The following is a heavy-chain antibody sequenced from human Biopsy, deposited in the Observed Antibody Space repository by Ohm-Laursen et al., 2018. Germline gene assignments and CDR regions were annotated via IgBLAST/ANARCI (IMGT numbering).Heavy chain of an antibody. CDR2: INAKTGDT. CDR3: TRGGYYYDSLAYYYWFDP. CDR1: GYTFTGYH. D-gene: IGHD3-22*01. J-gene: IGHJ5*02. Sequence: ASVKVSCKASGYTFTGYHVHWVRQAPGQGLEWMGWINAKTGDTNYARKFQGRVTMTRDTPISTAYVDLSSLRSDDTAVYYCTRGGYYYDSLAYYYWFDPWGQGTLVTVSS. V-gene: IGHV1-2*02.